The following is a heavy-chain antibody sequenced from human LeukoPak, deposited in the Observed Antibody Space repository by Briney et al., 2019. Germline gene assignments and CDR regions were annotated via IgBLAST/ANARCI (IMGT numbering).Heavy chain of an antibody. V-gene: IGHV3-21*01. CDR2: ISSSSSYI. D-gene: IGHD3-10*01. CDR3: ASFMVRGVNSNNG. CDR1: GFTFSSYS. Sequence: GGSLRLSCAASGFTFSSYSMNWVRQAPGKGLEWVSSISSSSSYIYYADSVKGRFTISRDNAKNSLYLQMNSLRAEDTAVYYCASFMVRGVNSNNGWGQGTLVTVSS. J-gene: IGHJ4*02.